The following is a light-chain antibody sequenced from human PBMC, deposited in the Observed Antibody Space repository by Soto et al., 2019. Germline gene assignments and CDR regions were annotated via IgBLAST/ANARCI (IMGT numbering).Light chain of an antibody. CDR2: GAS. V-gene: IGKV3-20*01. CDR1: QSVSTSY. CDR3: QQFGNSPYT. J-gene: IGKJ2*01. Sequence: EIVLTQSPGTLSLSPGERVTLSCRASQSVSTSYLAWYQQKPGQTPRLLIYGASSRATGIPDRFSGSGSGTDFTLTISRLEPEDFPVYYCQQFGNSPYTFGQGTKLDIK.